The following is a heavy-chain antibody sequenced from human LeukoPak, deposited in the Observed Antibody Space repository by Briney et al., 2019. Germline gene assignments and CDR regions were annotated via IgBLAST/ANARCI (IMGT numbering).Heavy chain of an antibody. J-gene: IGHJ4*02. CDR2: LSYDGRDK. CDR3: ARDGGGTSADYYFDY. V-gene: IGHV3-30*03. D-gene: IGHD2-2*01. CDR1: GFTFSSYG. Sequence: TGGSLRLSCAASGFTFSSYGMHWVRQAPGKGLEWVAVLSYDGRDKHYADSVKGRFTISRDNSKSTLYLQMNSLRAEDTAVYYCARDGGGTSADYYFDYWGQGTLVTVSS.